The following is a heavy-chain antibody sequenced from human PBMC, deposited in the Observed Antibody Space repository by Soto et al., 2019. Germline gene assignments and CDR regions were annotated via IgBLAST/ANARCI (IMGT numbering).Heavy chain of an antibody. D-gene: IGHD3-22*01. V-gene: IGHV4-39*01. J-gene: IGHJ6*02. Sequence: LSLTCTVSGGSISSSSYYWGWIRQPPGKGLEWIGSIYYSGSTYYNPSLKSRVTISVDTSENQFSLKLSSVTAADTAVYYCARHQDYYDSSGYYSYYYYGMDVWGQGTTVTVSS. CDR1: GGSISSSSYY. CDR2: IYYSGST. CDR3: ARHQDYYDSSGYYSYYYYGMDV.